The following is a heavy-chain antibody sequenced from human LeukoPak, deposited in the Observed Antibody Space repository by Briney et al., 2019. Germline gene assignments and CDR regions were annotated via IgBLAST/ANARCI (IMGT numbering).Heavy chain of an antibody. D-gene: IGHD3-3*01. J-gene: IGHJ6*03. V-gene: IGHV3-21*01. CDR1: EFTFNTYS. CDR3: ARDPFFGVSYYYYYMDV. CDR2: ISSSSDYI. Sequence: GGSLRLSCAASEFTFNTYSMNWVRQAPGKGLEWVSSISSSSDYIYYADSVKGRFTISRDNSKNTLYLQMNSLRAEDTAVYYCARDPFFGVSYYYYYMDVWGKGTTVTVSS.